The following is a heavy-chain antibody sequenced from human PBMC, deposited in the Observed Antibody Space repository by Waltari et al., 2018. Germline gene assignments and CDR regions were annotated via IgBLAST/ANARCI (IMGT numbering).Heavy chain of an antibody. Sequence: EVQLVESGGDLLQPVGSLRLSCAASGLYVSRNYMSWVRQAPGEGLEWVSIIYSDGRTYYAASVKGRFTISRDNSKNTLYLQMNSLRAEDTAIYYCAREVYRSGGHWGQGTLVTVSS. CDR2: IYSDGRT. D-gene: IGHD6-19*01. CDR1: GLYVSRNY. J-gene: IGHJ4*02. CDR3: AREVYRSGGH. V-gene: IGHV3-53*01.